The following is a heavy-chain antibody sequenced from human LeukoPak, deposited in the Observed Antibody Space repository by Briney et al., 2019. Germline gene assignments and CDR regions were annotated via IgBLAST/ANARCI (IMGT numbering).Heavy chain of an antibody. CDR3: ARDLGLSYSSSYYFDY. Sequence: ASVKVSCKASGGTFSSYAISWVRQAPGQGLEWMGWINPNSGGTNYAQKFQGRVTMTRDTSISTAYMELSRLRSDDTAVYYCARDLGLSYSSSYYFDYWGQGTLVTVSS. D-gene: IGHD6-19*01. J-gene: IGHJ4*02. CDR2: INPNSGGT. CDR1: GGTFSSYA. V-gene: IGHV1-2*02.